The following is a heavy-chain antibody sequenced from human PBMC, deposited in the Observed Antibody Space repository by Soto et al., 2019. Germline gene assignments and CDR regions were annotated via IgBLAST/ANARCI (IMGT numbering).Heavy chain of an antibody. Sequence: PGGSLRLSCAASGFTFSSYAMHWVRHAPGHVLAXMELISYDGSNKYYADSVKGRFTISRDNSKNTLYLQMNSLRAEDTAVYYCARDKLESITTIVVVITPGGGDYGMDVWGQGTTVTVSS. V-gene: IGHV3-30-3*01. CDR3: ARDKLESITTIVVVITPGGGDYGMDV. CDR1: GFTFSSYA. J-gene: IGHJ6*02. D-gene: IGHD3-22*01. CDR2: ISYDGSNK.